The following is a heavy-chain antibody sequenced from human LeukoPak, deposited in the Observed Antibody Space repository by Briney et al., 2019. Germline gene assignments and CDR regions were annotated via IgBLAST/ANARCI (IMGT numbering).Heavy chain of an antibody. J-gene: IGHJ4*02. CDR2: IYYSGST. D-gene: IGHD4-17*01. V-gene: IGHV4-39*01. Sequence: PSETLSLTCTVSGGSISSSSYYWGWIRQPPGKGLEWIGSIYYSGSTNYNPSLKSRVTISVDTSKNQFSLKLSSVTAADTAVYYCASYGDFDYWGQGTLVTVSS. CDR3: ASYGDFDY. CDR1: GGSISSSSYY.